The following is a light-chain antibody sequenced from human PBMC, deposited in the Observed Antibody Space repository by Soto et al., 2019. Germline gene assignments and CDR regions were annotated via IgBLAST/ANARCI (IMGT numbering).Light chain of an antibody. J-gene: IGKJ1*01. V-gene: IGKV2-30*02. Sequence: DVVMTQSPLSLPVTLGQPASISCKSSQSLVHSDGNTYLNWFQQRPGQSPRRLLYKVSNRDSGVPDRFSGSGSGTDFTLKIRRVEAEDVGVYYCMQGSQWPRTFGQGTKVEIK. CDR1: QSLVHSDGNTY. CDR2: KVS. CDR3: MQGSQWPRT.